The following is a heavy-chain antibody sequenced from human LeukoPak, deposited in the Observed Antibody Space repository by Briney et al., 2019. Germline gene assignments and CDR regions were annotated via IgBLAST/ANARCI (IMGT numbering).Heavy chain of an antibody. J-gene: IGHJ3*02. CDR2: INHSGST. Sequence: PSETLSLTCAVYGGSFSGYYWSWIRQPPGKGLEWIGGINHSGSTNYNPSLKSRVTMSVDTSKNQFSLKLSSVTAADTAVYYCARSNYVWGSYRPRQSDAFDIWGQGTMVTVSS. CDR1: GGSFSGYY. V-gene: IGHV4-34*01. CDR3: ARSNYVWGSYRPRQSDAFDI. D-gene: IGHD3-16*02.